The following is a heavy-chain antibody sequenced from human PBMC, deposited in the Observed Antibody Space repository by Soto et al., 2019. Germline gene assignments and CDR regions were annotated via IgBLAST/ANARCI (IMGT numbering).Heavy chain of an antibody. D-gene: IGHD1-1*01. CDR1: GFSLSTSGVA. Sequence: QITLKESGPTLVKPTQTLTLTCTFSGFSLSTSGVAVGWIRQPPGKALEWLALIYWDDDKRYSPSLKSRLTITKHTSKNQVVLTMTNMDPVDTATYYCAHRPPERGLATFDPWGQGTLVTVSS. CDR2: IYWDDDK. J-gene: IGHJ5*02. CDR3: AHRPPERGLATFDP. V-gene: IGHV2-5*02.